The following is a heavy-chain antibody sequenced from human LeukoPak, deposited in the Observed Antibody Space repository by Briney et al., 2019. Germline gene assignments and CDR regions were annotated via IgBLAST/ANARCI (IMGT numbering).Heavy chain of an antibody. J-gene: IGHJ6*02. CDR1: GFTFSSYW. V-gene: IGHV3-7*01. Sequence: PGGSLRLSCAASGFTFSSYWMSWVRQAPGKGLEWVANIKQDGSEKYYVDSVKGRFTIPRDNAKNSLYLQMNSLRAEDTAVYYCAREYCSSTSCYPFYYYYGMDVWGQGTTVTVSS. D-gene: IGHD2-2*01. CDR3: AREYCSSTSCYPFYYYYGMDV. CDR2: IKQDGSEK.